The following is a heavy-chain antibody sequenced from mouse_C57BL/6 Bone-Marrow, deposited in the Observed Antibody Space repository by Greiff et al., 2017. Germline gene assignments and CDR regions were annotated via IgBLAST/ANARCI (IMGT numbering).Heavy chain of an antibody. V-gene: IGHV5-4*03. CDR1: GFTFSSYA. CDR2: ISDGGSYP. CDR3: ASGRYSNYSFDY. D-gene: IGHD2-5*01. J-gene: IGHJ2*01. Sequence: EVMLVESAGGLVQPGGSLKLSCAASGFTFSSYAMSLVRQTPEKRLEWVATISDGGSYPYYPDNVKGRFTISRDNAKNNLYLQMSHLKSEDAAMYYCASGRYSNYSFDYWGQGTTLTVSS.